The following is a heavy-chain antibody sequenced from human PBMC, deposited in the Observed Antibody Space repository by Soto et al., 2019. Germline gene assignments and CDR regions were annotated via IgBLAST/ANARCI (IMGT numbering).Heavy chain of an antibody. CDR2: INPNSGGT. V-gene: IGHV1-2*02. CDR1: GYTFTGYY. CDR3: ARVFSPARQREAGGY. J-gene: IGHJ4*02. D-gene: IGHD1-1*01. Sequence: GASVKVSCKASGYTFTGYYMHWVRQAPGQGLEWMGWINPNSGGTNYAQKFQGRVTMTRDTSISTAYMELSRLRSDDTAVYYCARVFSPARQREAGGYWGQGTLVTVSS.